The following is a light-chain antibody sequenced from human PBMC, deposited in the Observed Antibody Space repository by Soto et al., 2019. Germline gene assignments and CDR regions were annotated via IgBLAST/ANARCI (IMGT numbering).Light chain of an antibody. V-gene: IGKV3-20*01. J-gene: IGKJ1*01. CDR2: DAS. CDR1: QSVSTY. Sequence: EIVLTQSPATLSLSPGERATLSCRASQSVSTYLAWYQQKPGQAPRLLIYDASNRATGIPARFSGSGSGTDFTLIISRLEPEDFAVYYCQQYGSSPRTFGQGTKVDIK. CDR3: QQYGSSPRT.